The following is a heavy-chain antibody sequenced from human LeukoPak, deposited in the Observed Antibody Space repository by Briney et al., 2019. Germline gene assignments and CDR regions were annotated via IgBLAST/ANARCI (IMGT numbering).Heavy chain of an antibody. D-gene: IGHD3-10*01. J-gene: IGHJ4*02. CDR1: GGSISCGDYY. V-gene: IGHV4-30-4*01. CDR2: IYYSGST. Sequence: PSETLSLTCTVSGGSISCGDYYWSWIRQPPGKGLEWIGYIYYSGSTYYNPSLKSRVTISVDTSKNQFSLKLSSVTAADTAVYYCARGGRRRGGRIDYWGQGTLVTVSS. CDR3: ARGGRRRGGRIDY.